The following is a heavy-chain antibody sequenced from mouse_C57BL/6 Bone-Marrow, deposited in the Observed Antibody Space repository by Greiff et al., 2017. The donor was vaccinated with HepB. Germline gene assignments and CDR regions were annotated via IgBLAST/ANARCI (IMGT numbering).Heavy chain of an antibody. Sequence: QVQLQQSGAELVRPGTSVKVSCKASGYAFTNYLIEWVKQRPGQGLEWIGVINPGSGGTNYNEKFKGKATLTADKSSSTAYMQLSSLTSEDSAVYYCATVITTAIFDYWGQGTTLTVSS. D-gene: IGHD1-2*01. J-gene: IGHJ2*01. V-gene: IGHV1-54*01. CDR2: INPGSGGT. CDR3: ATVITTAIFDY. CDR1: GYAFTNYL.